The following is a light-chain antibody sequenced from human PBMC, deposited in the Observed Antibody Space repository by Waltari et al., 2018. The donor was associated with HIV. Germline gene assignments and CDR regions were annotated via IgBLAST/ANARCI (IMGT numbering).Light chain of an antibody. CDR3: QQSFRRVT. V-gene: IGKV1-39*01. CDR2: AAS. CDR1: QSISTY. Sequence: DIQMTQSPSSLSASLGDNVLITCRASQSISTYVNWYQQKPGRAPKLLIYAASTLQSGVPSRFTGAVSETDFTLTINGLQAEDFATYYCQQSFRRVTFGPGTKVYV. J-gene: IGKJ3*01.